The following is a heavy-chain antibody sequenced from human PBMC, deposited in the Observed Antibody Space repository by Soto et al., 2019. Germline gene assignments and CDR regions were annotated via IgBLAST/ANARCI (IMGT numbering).Heavy chain of an antibody. CDR2: IYYSGST. J-gene: IGHJ5*02. CDR3: ARADRYNWNWFDP. V-gene: IGHV4-31*02. D-gene: IGHD1-20*01. Sequence: SSETLSLTCTVSGGSISSGGYYWSWIRQHPGKGLEWIGYIYYSGSTYYNPSLKSRVTISVDTSKNQFSLKLSSVTAADTAAYYCARADRYNWNWFDPWGQGTLVTVSS. CDR1: GGSISSGGYY.